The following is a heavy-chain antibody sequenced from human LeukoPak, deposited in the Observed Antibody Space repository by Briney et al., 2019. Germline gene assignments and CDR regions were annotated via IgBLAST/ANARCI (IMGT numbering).Heavy chain of an antibody. D-gene: IGHD3-9*01. CDR2: ISAYGGNT. J-gene: IGHJ4*02. CDR3: ARGGDGDMLTGLVFDY. CDR1: GFTFTSYC. V-gene: IGHV1-18*04. Sequence: GGSVKLSCEASGFTFTSYCMSWVRQAPGQGLEWVGCISAYGGNTNYAHKLKGRVTMNTDTSTSTAYMELRSLRSDDSAVYYCARGGDGDMLTGLVFDYWGQGNLVTVSA.